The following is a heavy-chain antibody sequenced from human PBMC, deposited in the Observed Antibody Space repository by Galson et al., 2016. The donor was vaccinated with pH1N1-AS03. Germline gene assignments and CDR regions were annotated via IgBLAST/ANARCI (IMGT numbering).Heavy chain of an antibody. D-gene: IGHD3-16*01. V-gene: IGHV1-69*08. J-gene: IGHJ4*02. Sequence: SVKVSCKASGGTFSTYSISWVRQAPGQGLEWMGSLTPIFGTTSYAPQFQDSVTLTADKATNTAYMEVASLESDDTALYFCVMRDKNMIRLAPGVKFDYWGEGTLVSVSS. CDR2: LTPIFGTT. CDR1: GGTFSTYS. CDR3: VMRDKNMIRLAPGVKFDY.